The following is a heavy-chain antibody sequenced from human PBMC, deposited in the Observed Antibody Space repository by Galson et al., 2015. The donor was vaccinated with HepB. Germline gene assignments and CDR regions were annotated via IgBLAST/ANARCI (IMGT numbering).Heavy chain of an antibody. V-gene: IGHV1-69*13. J-gene: IGHJ5*02. CDR2: IIPIFGTA. CDR3: ARDRVASSGWYEGSGVWFDP. CDR1: GGTFSSYA. D-gene: IGHD6-19*01. Sequence: SVKVSCKASGGTFSSYAISWVRQAPGQGLEWMGGIIPIFGTANYAQKFQGRVTITADESTSTAYMELSSLRSEDTAVYYCARDRVASSGWYEGSGVWFDPWGQGTLVTVSS.